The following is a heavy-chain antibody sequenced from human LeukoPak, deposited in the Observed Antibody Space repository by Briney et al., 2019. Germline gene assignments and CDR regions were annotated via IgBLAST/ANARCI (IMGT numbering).Heavy chain of an antibody. CDR2: IDHGGIT. Sequence: PSETLSLTCAVYGGSFSSYYWSWIRQPPGRGLEWIGDIDHGGITNCNPSLKSRVTISVDTSKNQFSLTLRSVTAADTAVYYCAGLQGHSYYYMDVWGRETTVTVSS. CDR1: GGSFSSYY. V-gene: IGHV4-34*01. J-gene: IGHJ6*03. CDR3: AGLQGHSYYYMDV.